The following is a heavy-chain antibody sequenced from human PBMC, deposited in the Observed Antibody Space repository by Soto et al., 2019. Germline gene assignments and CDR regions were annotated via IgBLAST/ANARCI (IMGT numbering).Heavy chain of an antibody. CDR3: AGQSRIQLWKNDY. D-gene: IGHD5-18*01. CDR2: IYYSGST. J-gene: IGHJ4*02. CDR1: GGSISSSSYY. V-gene: IGHV4-39*01. Sequence: SETLSLTCTVPGGSISSSSYYWGWIRQPPGKGLEWIGSIYYSGSTYYNPSLKSRVTISVDTSKNQFSLKLSSVTAADTAVYYCAGQSRIQLWKNDYWGQGTLVTAPQ.